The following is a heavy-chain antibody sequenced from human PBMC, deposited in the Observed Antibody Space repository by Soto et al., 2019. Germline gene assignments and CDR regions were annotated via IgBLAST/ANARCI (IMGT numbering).Heavy chain of an antibody. Sequence: QVQLVESGGGVVKPAGSLRLSCAASGFTFSDYFMSWIRQAPGKGLEWVSFISGSSDNIKYADSVKGRFTISSDNAKNSRYLQMNSLRAEDTAVYYCVRDSARIVVVPRVDGDNWFDPWGQGTLVTVSS. V-gene: IGHV3-11*06. CDR3: VRDSARIVVVPRVDGDNWFDP. CDR1: GFTFSDYF. J-gene: IGHJ5*02. D-gene: IGHD2-2*01. CDR2: ISGSSDNI.